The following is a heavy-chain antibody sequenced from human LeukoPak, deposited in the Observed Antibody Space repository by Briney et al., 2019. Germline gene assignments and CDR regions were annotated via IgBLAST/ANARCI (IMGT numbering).Heavy chain of an antibody. J-gene: IGHJ4*02. CDR3: AGGDLTYCPPYFDY. CDR2: IYHSGST. CDR1: GGAFSSSNW. D-gene: IGHD1-14*01. Sequence: SGPLSHTCAVSGGAFSSSNWWGWVRQPPGKGLEWIGEIYHSGSTNYNPSLKSRVTISVDKSKNQFSLKLSSVPAADTAVYYCAGGDLTYCPPYFDYWGQGTLVTVS. V-gene: IGHV4-4*02.